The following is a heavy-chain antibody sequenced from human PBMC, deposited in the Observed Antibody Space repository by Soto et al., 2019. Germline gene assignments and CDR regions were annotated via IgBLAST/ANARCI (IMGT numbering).Heavy chain of an antibody. V-gene: IGHV4-4*02. CDR2: IFHDGTA. J-gene: IGHJ4*02. CDR3: ARLVYDTRLNYMYFDF. D-gene: IGHD3-10*01. Sequence: SETLSLTCAVSGVSLTSGNWWTWVRQSPQRGLEYIGEIFHDGTANYYPSFERRVAMSVDTSRNQFSLKLTSVTAADTAVYFCARLVYDTRLNYMYFDFWGPGTLVTSPQ. CDR1: GVSLTSGNW.